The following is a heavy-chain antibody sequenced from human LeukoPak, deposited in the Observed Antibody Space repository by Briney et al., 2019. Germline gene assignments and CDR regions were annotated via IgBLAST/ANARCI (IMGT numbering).Heavy chain of an antibody. D-gene: IGHD3-10*01. CDR1: GYTFTSYG. Sequence: ASVKVSCKASGYTFTSYGISWVRQAPGQGLEWMGWISAYNGNTNYAQKLQGRVTMTTDTSTSTAYMELRSLRSDDTAVYYCARDGYYYGSGSYYAFDIWGQGTMVTVSS. CDR2: ISAYNGNT. V-gene: IGHV1-18*01. J-gene: IGHJ3*02. CDR3: ARDGYYYGSGSYYAFDI.